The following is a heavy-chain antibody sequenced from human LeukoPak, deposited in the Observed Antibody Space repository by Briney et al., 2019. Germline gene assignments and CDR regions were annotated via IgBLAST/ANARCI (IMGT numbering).Heavy chain of an antibody. CDR2: IYYSGST. V-gene: IGHV4-39*07. D-gene: IGHD2-15*01. Sequence: PSETLSLTCTVSGGSISSSSYYWGWIRQPPGKGLEWIGSIYYSGSTYYNPSLKSRVTISVDTSKNQFSLKLSSVTAADTAVYYCARDGRYCSGGSCYPDDYWGQGTLVTVSS. CDR3: ARDGRYCSGGSCYPDDY. J-gene: IGHJ4*02. CDR1: GGSISSSSYY.